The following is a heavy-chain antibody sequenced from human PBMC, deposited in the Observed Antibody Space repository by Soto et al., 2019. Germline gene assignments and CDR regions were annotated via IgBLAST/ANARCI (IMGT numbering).Heavy chain of an antibody. CDR1: GASISSSY. Sequence: SEAPSLTCTVSGASISSSYWSWIRRPPGKGLEXXGXIYXXXXXKXXPSLKSRVTISVDTSKNQFSVKLSSVTAADTAVYYCARVWGLDYIDSWGQGTRVTVSS. CDR2: IYXXXXX. CDR3: ARVWGLDYIDS. J-gene: IGHJ4*02. D-gene: IGHD7-27*01. V-gene: IGHV4-59*01.